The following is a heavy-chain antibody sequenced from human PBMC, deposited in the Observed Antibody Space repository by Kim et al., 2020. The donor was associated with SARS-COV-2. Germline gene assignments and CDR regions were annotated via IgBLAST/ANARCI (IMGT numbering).Heavy chain of an antibody. J-gene: IGHJ3*02. Sequence: SETLSLTCTVSGGSISSSSYYWGWIRQPPGKGLEWIGSIYYSGSTYYNPSLKSRVTISVDTSKNQFSLKLSSVTAADTAVYYCARDRAESGDYVWGSYRPDAFDIWGQGTMVTVSS. CDR3: ARDRAESGDYVWGSYRPDAFDI. CDR2: IYYSGST. CDR1: GGSISSSSYY. V-gene: IGHV4-39*07. D-gene: IGHD3-16*02.